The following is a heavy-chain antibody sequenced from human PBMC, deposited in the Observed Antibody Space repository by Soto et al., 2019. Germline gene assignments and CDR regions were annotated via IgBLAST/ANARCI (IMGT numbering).Heavy chain of an antibody. CDR1: GYTFTRYG. J-gene: IGHJ5*02. CDR3: ARDGYCSGGSCFNGKWFDP. CDR2: ISAYNGNT. Sequence: ASLKVSCKASGYTFTRYGISWVRQAPGQGLEWMGWISAYNGNTNYAQKLQGRVTMTTDTSTSTAYMELRSLSSDDTAVYYCARDGYCSGGSCFNGKWFDPWGQGTLVTVSS. V-gene: IGHV1-18*01. D-gene: IGHD2-15*01.